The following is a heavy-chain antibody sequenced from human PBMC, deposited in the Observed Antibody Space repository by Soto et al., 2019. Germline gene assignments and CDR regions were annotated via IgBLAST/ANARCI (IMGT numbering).Heavy chain of an antibody. V-gene: IGHV3-48*02. CDR1: GFTFSSYS. D-gene: IGHD6-6*01. Sequence: EVQLVESGGGLVQPGGSLRLSCAASGFTFSSYSMNWVRQAPGKGLEWVSYISSSSSTIYYADSVKGRFTISRDNAKNSLYLQMNSLRDEDTAVYYCARDNEYSSSLTINWFDPWGQGTLVTVSS. CDR2: ISSSSSTI. CDR3: ARDNEYSSSLTINWFDP. J-gene: IGHJ5*02.